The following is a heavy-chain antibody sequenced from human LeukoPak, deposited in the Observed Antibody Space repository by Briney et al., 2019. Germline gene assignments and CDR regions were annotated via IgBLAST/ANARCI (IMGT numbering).Heavy chain of an antibody. CDR2: ISSSSSYI. CDR1: GFTFSSYS. J-gene: IGHJ4*02. Sequence: GGSLRLSCAAPGFTFSSYSMNWVRQAPGKGLEWVSSISSSSSYIYYADSVKGRFTISRDNAKSSLYLQMNSLRAEDTAVYYCARVVVGSSWYYFDYRGQGTLVTVSS. V-gene: IGHV3-21*01. CDR3: ARVVVGSSWYYFDY. D-gene: IGHD6-13*01.